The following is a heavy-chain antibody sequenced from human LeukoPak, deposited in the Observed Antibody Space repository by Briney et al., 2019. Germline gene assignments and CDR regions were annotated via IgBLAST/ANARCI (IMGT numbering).Heavy chain of an antibody. Sequence: PGGSLRLSCAASGFTVSSNYMSWVRQAPGKGLEWVSVIYSGGSTYHADSVKGRFTISRDNSKNTLYLQMNSLRAEDTAVYYCASGAYYDKLGAFDIWGQGTMVTVSS. J-gene: IGHJ3*02. D-gene: IGHD3-9*01. CDR3: ASGAYYDKLGAFDI. CDR1: GFTVSSNY. CDR2: IYSGGST. V-gene: IGHV3-53*05.